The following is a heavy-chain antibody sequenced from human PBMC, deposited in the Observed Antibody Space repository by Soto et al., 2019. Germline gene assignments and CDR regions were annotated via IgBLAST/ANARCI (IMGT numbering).Heavy chain of an antibody. Sequence: GGSLRLSCAASGFTFSSYEMNWVRQAPGKGLEWVSYISSSGSTIYYAGSVKGRFTISRDNAKNSLYLQMNSLRAEDTAVYYCARGGRTLPAASMANFDYWGQGTLVTVSS. V-gene: IGHV3-48*03. D-gene: IGHD2-2*01. J-gene: IGHJ4*02. CDR2: ISSSGSTI. CDR1: GFTFSSYE. CDR3: ARGGRTLPAASMANFDY.